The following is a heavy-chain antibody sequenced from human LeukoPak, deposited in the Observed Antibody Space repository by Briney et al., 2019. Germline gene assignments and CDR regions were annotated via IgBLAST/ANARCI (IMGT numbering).Heavy chain of an antibody. Sequence: PGGSLRLSCAASGFTFSDYSMKWVRQAPGKGLEWVSLIYSGGSTYYADSVKGRFTISRDNSKNTLYLQMNSLRAEDTAVYYCASYSSLDYWGQGTLVTVSS. D-gene: IGHD3-22*01. CDR2: IYSGGST. J-gene: IGHJ4*02. CDR1: GFTFSDYS. V-gene: IGHV3-53*01. CDR3: ASYSSLDY.